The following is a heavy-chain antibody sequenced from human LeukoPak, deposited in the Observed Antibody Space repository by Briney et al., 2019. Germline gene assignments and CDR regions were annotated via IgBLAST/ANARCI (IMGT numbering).Heavy chain of an antibody. CDR1: GFIFSNYG. Sequence: GGSLRLSCAASGFIFSNYGMHWVRQSPVRGLEWVAVIWYDGTNKYHACSVKGRFTISRYNSNNTLYLEMNRLRDEDTAVYYCATDYRLNSVSTPHYWGQGTLVSVSS. D-gene: IGHD5/OR15-5a*01. J-gene: IGHJ4*02. V-gene: IGHV3-33*01. CDR2: IWYDGTNK. CDR3: ATDYRLNSVSTPHY.